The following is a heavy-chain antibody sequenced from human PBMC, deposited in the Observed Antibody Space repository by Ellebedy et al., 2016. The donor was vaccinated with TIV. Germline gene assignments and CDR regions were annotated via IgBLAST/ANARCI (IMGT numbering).Heavy chain of an antibody. CDR2: ISYDGSNK. D-gene: IGHD1-26*01. CDR3: ARVIVGRVLYYYYGMDV. J-gene: IGHJ6*02. V-gene: IGHV3-30*04. Sequence: GESLKISXAASGFTFSSYAMHWVRQAPGKGLEWVAVISYDGSNKYYADSVKGRFTISRDNSKNTLYLQMNSLRAEDTAVYYCARVIVGRVLYYYYGMDVWGQGTTVTVSS. CDR1: GFTFSSYA.